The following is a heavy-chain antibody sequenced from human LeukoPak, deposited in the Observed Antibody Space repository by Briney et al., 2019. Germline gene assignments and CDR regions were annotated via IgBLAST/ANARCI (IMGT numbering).Heavy chain of an antibody. Sequence: PSETLSLTCTVSGGSISSSSYYWGWIRQPPGKGLEWIGSIYYSGSTYYNPSLKSRVTISVDTSKNQFSLKLSSVTAADTAVYYCARDLGHTYYYGSGSYYDWFDPWGQGTLVTVSS. CDR2: IYYSGST. V-gene: IGHV4-39*07. CDR3: ARDLGHTYYYGSGSYYDWFDP. J-gene: IGHJ5*02. D-gene: IGHD3-10*01. CDR1: GGSISSSSYY.